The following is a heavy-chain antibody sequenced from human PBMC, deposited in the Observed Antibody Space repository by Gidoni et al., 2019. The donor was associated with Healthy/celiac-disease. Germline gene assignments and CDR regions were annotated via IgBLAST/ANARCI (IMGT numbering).Heavy chain of an antibody. V-gene: IGHV4-34*01. CDR2: INHSGST. CDR3: ARAYDFWSGYSPLSD. J-gene: IGHJ4*02. D-gene: IGHD3-3*01. CDR1: GGSFSGYY. Sequence: QVQLQQWGAGLLKPSETLSLTCAVYGGSFSGYYWSWIRQPPGKGLEWIGEINHSGSTNYNPSLKSRVTISVDTSKNQFSLKLSSVTAADTAVYYCARAYDFWSGYSPLSDWGQGTLVTVSS.